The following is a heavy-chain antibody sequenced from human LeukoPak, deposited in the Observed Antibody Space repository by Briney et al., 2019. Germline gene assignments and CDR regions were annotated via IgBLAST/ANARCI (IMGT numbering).Heavy chain of an antibody. CDR2: ISGSGDST. Sequence: GGSLRLSCAASGFTFSSYAMSWVRQAPGKGLEWVSVISGSGDSTYYADSVKGRFTISRDNSKSTLYLQMNSLRAEDTAVYYCAKVALGYWYFDFWGRGTLVTVSS. V-gene: IGHV3-23*01. CDR3: AKVALGYWYFDF. D-gene: IGHD7-27*01. CDR1: GFTFSSYA. J-gene: IGHJ2*01.